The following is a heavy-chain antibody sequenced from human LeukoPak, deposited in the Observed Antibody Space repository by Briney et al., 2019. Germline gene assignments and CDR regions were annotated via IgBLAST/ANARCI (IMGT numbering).Heavy chain of an antibody. Sequence: PSQTLSLTCAVSGGSISSGGYSWSWIRQPPGTGLEWIGYIYHSGSTYYNPSLKSRVTISVDRSKNQFSLKLSSVTAADTAVYYCARKAGIYDSSGYDVWGQGTTVTVSS. J-gene: IGHJ6*02. D-gene: IGHD3-22*01. CDR3: ARKAGIYDSSGYDV. V-gene: IGHV4-30-2*01. CDR1: GGSISSGGYS. CDR2: IYHSGST.